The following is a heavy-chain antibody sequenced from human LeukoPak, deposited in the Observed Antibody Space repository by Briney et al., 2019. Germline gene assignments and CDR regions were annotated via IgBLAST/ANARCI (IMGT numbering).Heavy chain of an antibody. CDR3: ARGDCSSTSCFYYMDV. D-gene: IGHD2-2*01. Sequence: GASVKVSCKASGGTFSSYAISWVRQAPGQGLEWMGGIIPIFGTANYAQKFQGRVTITTDESTSTAYMELSSLRSEDTAVYYCARGDCSSTSCFYYMDVWGKGTTVTVSS. V-gene: IGHV1-69*05. CDR1: GGTFSSYA. CDR2: IIPIFGTA. J-gene: IGHJ6*03.